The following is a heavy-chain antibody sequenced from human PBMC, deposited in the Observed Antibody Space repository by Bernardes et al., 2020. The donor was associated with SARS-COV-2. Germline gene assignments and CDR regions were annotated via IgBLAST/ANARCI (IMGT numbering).Heavy chain of an antibody. CDR1: GGSFSTYY. CDR3: ARSRGGYDHLDY. V-gene: IGHV4-4*07. CDR2: IDTRGST. J-gene: IGHJ4*02. D-gene: IGHD5-12*01. Sequence: LSLTCTVSGGSFSTYYWSWIRQPAGEGLEWIGRIDTRGSTIYNPSLQSRVIMSVDTLKSQFSLSLSSVTAADTALYYCARSRGGYDHLDYWGQGTLV.